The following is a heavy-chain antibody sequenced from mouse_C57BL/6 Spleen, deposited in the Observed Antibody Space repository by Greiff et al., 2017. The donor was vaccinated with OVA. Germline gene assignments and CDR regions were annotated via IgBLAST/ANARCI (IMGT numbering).Heavy chain of an antibody. CDR3: SISVFSNRYFDY. D-gene: IGHD2-5*01. CDR1: GYTFTSYW. Sequence: VQLQQPGAELVRPGSSVKLSCKASGYTFTSYWMDWVKQRPGQGLEWIGNIYPSDSETHYNQQFKDKATLTVDKSSSTAYMQLPLLSSEYSAVYSCSISVFSNRYFDYWGQGTPLPVSS. CDR2: IYPSDSET. V-gene: IGHV1-61*01. J-gene: IGHJ2*01.